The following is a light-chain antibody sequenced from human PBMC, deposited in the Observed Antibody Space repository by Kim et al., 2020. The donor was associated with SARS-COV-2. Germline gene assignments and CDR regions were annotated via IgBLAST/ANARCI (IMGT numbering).Light chain of an antibody. CDR3: NSRDSSGNVV. CDR1: SLRSYY. V-gene: IGLV3-19*01. Sequence: ALGQTVRNTCQGDSLRSYYASWYQQKPGQAPVLVIYGKNNRPSGIPDRFSGSSSGNTASLTITGAQAEDEADYYCNSRDSSGNVVFGGGTKLTVL. J-gene: IGLJ2*01. CDR2: GKN.